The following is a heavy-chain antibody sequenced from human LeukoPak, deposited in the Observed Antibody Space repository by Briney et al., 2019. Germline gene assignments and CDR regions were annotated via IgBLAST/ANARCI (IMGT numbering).Heavy chain of an antibody. CDR1: GWPFSGYY. CDR3: ARGLYGGGWYGLDY. CDR2: INHSGST. V-gene: IGHV4-34*01. J-gene: IGHJ4*02. D-gene: IGHD6-19*01. Sequence: SETLSLTCAAYGWPFSGYYWSWIRQPPGKGLEWIGEINHSGSTNYNPSLKSRVTISIDTSKNQFSLKLSSVTAADTAVYYCARGLYGGGWYGLDYWGQGALVTVSS.